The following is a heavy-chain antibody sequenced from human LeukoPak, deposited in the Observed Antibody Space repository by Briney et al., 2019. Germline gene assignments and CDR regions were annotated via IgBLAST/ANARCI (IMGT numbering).Heavy chain of an antibody. CDR1: GGSVRRGNYY. CDR3: ARGAPGY. J-gene: IGHJ4*02. CDR2: IYTSGTT. V-gene: IGHV4-61*02. Sequence: PSETLSLTCTVSGGSVRRGNYYWTWIRQPAGSGLEWIGRIYTSGTTDYNPSLRTRVTISVDASRNQSSLNLSSVTAADTAVYYCARGAPGYWGQGTLVTVSS.